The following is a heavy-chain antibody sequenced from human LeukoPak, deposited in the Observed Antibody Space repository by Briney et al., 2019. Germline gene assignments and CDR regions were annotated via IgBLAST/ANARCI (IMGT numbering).Heavy chain of an antibody. J-gene: IGHJ5*02. V-gene: IGHV1-2*06. CDR3: ARAGAAGYNWFDP. CDR2: ISPNSGAT. CDR1: GYTFTGYY. D-gene: IGHD6-13*01. Sequence: ASVKVSCKASGYTFTGYYMHWVRQAPGQGLEWMGRISPNSGATNYAQRFQGRVTMTRDTSISTAYMELSRLRSDDTAVYYCARAGAAGYNWFDPWGQGTLVTVSS.